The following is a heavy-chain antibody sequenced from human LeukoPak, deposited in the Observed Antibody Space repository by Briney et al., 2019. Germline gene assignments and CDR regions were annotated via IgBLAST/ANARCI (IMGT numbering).Heavy chain of an antibody. Sequence: PSETLSLTCAVSGGPFRGFFWSWIRQAPGKGLEWIAEVSHGGTSNYNPSLKSRITISVDTSKSQFSLKLTSVTAADTAVYYCARDLHGDYFDYWGQGTLVTVSS. CDR3: ARDLHGDYFDY. CDR1: GGPFRGFF. CDR2: VSHGGTS. J-gene: IGHJ4*02. V-gene: IGHV4-34*01. D-gene: IGHD4-17*01.